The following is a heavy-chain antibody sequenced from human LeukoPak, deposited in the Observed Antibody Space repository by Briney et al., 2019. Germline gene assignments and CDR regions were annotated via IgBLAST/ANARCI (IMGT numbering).Heavy chain of an antibody. CDR2: INHSGST. Sequence: SETLSLTCAVYGGSFSGYYWSWIRQPPGKGLEWIGEINHSGSTNYNPSLKSRVTISVDTSKNQFSLKLSSVTAADTAVYYCARLGRRGSYYAGAFDIWGQGTMVTVSS. CDR1: GGSFSGYY. V-gene: IGHV4-34*01. J-gene: IGHJ3*02. CDR3: ARLGRRGSYYAGAFDI. D-gene: IGHD1-26*01.